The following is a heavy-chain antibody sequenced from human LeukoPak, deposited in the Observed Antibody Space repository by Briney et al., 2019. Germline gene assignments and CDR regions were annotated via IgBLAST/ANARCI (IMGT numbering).Heavy chain of an antibody. CDR1: GFTFSSYE. CDR2: ISTSGNTR. D-gene: IGHD4/OR15-4a*01. V-gene: IGHV3-48*03. Sequence: GGSLRLSCAASGFTFSSYEMNWVRQAPGKGLEWVSYISTSGNTRYYADSVKGRFTISRDNAKNSLYLQMNSLRAEDTAVYYCARIGYGVSFDYWGQGTLVTVSS. CDR3: ARIGYGVSFDY. J-gene: IGHJ4*02.